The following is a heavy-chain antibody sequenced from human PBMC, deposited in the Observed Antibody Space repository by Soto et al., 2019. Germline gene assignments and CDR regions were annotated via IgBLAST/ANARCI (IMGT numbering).Heavy chain of an antibody. D-gene: IGHD5-18*01. CDR1: GYTFTEYA. CDR2: IAPGNGNT. V-gene: IGHV1-3*01. J-gene: IGHJ4*01. CDR3: EIRSRMWTHLLRCQ. Sequence: VASVKVSRKASGYTFTEYAIHWVRQPPGQRIEWMGWIAPGNGNTKYSQNCQGRVTITRDTSATTAYMELSSLRSEDTAVYYREIRSRMWTHLLRCQRALGTVF.